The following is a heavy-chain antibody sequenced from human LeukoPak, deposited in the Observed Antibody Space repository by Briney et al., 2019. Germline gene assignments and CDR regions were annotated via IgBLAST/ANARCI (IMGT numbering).Heavy chain of an antibody. CDR2: MNEYSTTI. CDR1: GFPFNSFW. V-gene: IGHV3-74*01. Sequence: GGSLRLSCAASGFPFNSFWMHWVRQAPGKGLVWVSDMNEYSTTIRYADSVKGRFTISRDNAKSILYLQMNNLRAEDTAMYYCARGGVNPVDHWGQGTLVTVSS. CDR3: ARGGVNPVDH. J-gene: IGHJ4*02. D-gene: IGHD1-14*01.